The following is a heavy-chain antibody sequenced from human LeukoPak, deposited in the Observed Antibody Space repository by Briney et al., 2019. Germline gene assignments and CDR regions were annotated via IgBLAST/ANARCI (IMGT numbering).Heavy chain of an antibody. V-gene: IGHV1-18*01. CDR3: ARETQGYYYDSSGYHAFDI. CDR1: GGTFSSYA. J-gene: IGHJ3*02. Sequence: ASVKVSCKASGGTFSSYAISWVRQAPGQGLEWMGWISAYNGNTNYAQKLQGRVTMTTDTSTSTAYMELRSLRSDDTAVYYCARETQGYYYDSSGYHAFDIWGQGTMVTVSS. D-gene: IGHD3-22*01. CDR2: ISAYNGNT.